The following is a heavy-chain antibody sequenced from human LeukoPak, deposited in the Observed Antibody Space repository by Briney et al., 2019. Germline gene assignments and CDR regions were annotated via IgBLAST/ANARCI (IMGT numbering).Heavy chain of an antibody. CDR1: GGTFDTYA. V-gene: IGHV1-69*13. CDR3: ARSAAAYYCYMDV. Sequence: ASVKVSCKTSGGTFDTYAISWVRQAPGQGLEWMGGIIPILGTANYAQKFQGRVTITADESTTTAHMDLSSPRFEDTAVYYCARSAAAYYCYMDVWGKGTTVTVSS. J-gene: IGHJ6*03. CDR2: IIPILGTA.